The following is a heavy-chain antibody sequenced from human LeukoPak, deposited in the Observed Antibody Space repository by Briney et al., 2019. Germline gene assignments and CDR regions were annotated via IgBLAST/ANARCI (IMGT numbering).Heavy chain of an antibody. CDR1: GFTFSSYG. CDR2: ISHDGSNK. CDR3: AKDSRGIAAAGLFDY. V-gene: IGHV3-30*18. J-gene: IGHJ4*02. Sequence: PGGSLRLSCAASGFTFSSYGMHWVRQAPGKGLEWVAVISHDGSNKYDADSVKGRFTISRDNSKNTLYLQMNSLRAEDTAVYYCAKDSRGIAAAGLFDYWGQGTLVTVSS. D-gene: IGHD6-13*01.